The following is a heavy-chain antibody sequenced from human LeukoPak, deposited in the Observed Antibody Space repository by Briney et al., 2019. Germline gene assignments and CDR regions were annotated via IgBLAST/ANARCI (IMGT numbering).Heavy chain of an antibody. V-gene: IGHV3-23*01. CDR2: ISDSGYST. D-gene: IGHD2-2*01. CDR3: AKEGGTGCYFCWFDP. Sequence: GGSLRLSCAASGFTFSNYAMSWVRQAPGKRLEWVSAISDSGYSTYYADSVRGRFTISRDNSKNTLYLQINSLRAEDTAVYYCAKEGGTGCYFCWFDPWGQGTLVTVSS. J-gene: IGHJ5*02. CDR1: GFTFSNYA.